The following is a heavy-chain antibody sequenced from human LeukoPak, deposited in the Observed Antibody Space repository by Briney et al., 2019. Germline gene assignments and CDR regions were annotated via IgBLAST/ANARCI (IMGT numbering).Heavy chain of an antibody. D-gene: IGHD5-12*01. Sequence: SVKVSCKASGGAFNTFALNWVRQAPGQGLEWMGGIIPIFHKTDYSQKFQGRVTITADESTTTVYTELSSVTSEDTAIYYCAIPKRGYSHGHFDFWGQGTLVTVSS. J-gene: IGHJ4*02. CDR2: IIPIFHKT. CDR1: GGAFNTFA. CDR3: AIPKRGYSHGHFDF. V-gene: IGHV1-69*13.